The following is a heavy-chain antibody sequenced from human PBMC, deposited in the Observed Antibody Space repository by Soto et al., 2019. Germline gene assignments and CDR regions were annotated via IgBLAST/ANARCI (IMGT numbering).Heavy chain of an antibody. J-gene: IGHJ4*02. CDR3: ARLTPQWLVLPIDY. CDR1: GGSISSSSYY. CDR2: IYYSGST. V-gene: IGHV4-39*01. Sequence: QLQLQESGPGLVKPSETLSLTCTVSGGSISSSSYYWGWIRQPPGKGLEWIGSIYYSGSTYYNPSLKSRVTIPVDTSKNQFSLKLSPVTAADTAVYYCARLTPQWLVLPIDYWGQGTLVTVSS. D-gene: IGHD6-19*01.